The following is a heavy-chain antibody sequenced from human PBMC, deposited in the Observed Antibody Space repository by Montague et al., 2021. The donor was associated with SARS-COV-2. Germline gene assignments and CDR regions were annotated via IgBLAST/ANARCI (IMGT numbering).Heavy chain of an antibody. CDR2: IYYSGTT. Sequence: TLSLTCTVSGGSIGSGGYYWSWNRQHPGKDLEWNGYIYYSGTTCYNLSLKSRVTISVDTSKNQFSLKLISVTAADTAVYYCARSVDPATTVTYLYWGQGTLVTVSS. CDR1: GGSIGSGGYY. D-gene: IGHD4-11*01. CDR3: ARSVDPATTVTYLY. J-gene: IGHJ4*02. V-gene: IGHV4-31*03.